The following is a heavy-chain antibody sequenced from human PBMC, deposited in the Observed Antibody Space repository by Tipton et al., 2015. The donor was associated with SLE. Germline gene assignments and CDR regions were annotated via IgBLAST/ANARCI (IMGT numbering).Heavy chain of an antibody. CDR1: GGSISSSSYY. D-gene: IGHD1-1*01. Sequence: TLSLTCTVSGGSISSSSYYWGWIRQPPGKGLEWIGSIYYSGSTYYNPSLKSRVTISVDTSKNQFSLKLSSVTAADTAVYYCARIGRSSFAFDIWGQGTMVTVSS. CDR3: ARIGRSSFAFDI. CDR2: IYYSGST. V-gene: IGHV4-39*07. J-gene: IGHJ3*02.